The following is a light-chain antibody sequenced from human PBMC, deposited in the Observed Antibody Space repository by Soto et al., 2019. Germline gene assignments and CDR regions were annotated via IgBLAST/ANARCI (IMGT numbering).Light chain of an antibody. V-gene: IGKV3-15*01. CDR3: QKYNNWPPIT. J-gene: IGKJ5*01. CDR1: ESVRSY. CDR2: GAS. Sequence: EVVMTQSPATLSVSPGERATLSCRASESVRSYLAWYQQKPGQAPRLLIYGASTRATGFPARFSGSGSGTAFTLTLSSLQSEDFAIYSCQKYNNWPPITFGQGTRLEIK.